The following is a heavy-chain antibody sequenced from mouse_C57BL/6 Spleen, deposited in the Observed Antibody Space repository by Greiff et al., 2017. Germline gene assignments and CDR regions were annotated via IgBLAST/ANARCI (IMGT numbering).Heavy chain of an antibody. CDR1: GYTFTSYW. CDR2: IDPSDSYT. V-gene: IGHV1-69*01. CDR3: ARNSNYGSSSFAY. D-gene: IGHD1-1*01. Sequence: VQLQQPGAELVMPGASVKLSCKASGYTFTSYWMHWVKQRPGQGLEWIGEIDPSDSYTNYNQKFKGKSTLTVDKSSSTAYMQLSSLTSEDSAVYYCARNSNYGSSSFAYWGQGTLVTVSA. J-gene: IGHJ3*01.